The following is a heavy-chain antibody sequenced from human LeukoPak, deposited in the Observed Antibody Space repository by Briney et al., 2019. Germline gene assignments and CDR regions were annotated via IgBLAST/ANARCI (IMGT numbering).Heavy chain of an antibody. J-gene: IGHJ4*01. CDR3: AKSPAADGPYFDD. CDR2: IYPGDSDT. V-gene: IGHV5-51*01. Sequence: GESLKISCKGSGYSFSRFWIAWVRQMPGKGLEWMGIIYPGDSDTRYSPSFQGQVTISADKSISTAYLQWSGLKASDIGMYYCAKSPAADGPYFDDWGQGTLVTVSS. D-gene: IGHD6-13*01. CDR1: GYSFSRFW.